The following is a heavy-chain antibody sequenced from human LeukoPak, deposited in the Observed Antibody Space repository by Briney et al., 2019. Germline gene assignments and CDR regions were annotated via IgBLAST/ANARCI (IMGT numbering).Heavy chain of an antibody. D-gene: IGHD6-13*01. CDR1: GFTFSSYA. CDR3: ARENPERSSSWYFTPSNYYYYMDV. Sequence: GGSLRLSCAASGFTFSSYAMSWVRQAPGKGLEWVSAISGSGGSTYYADSVKGRFTISRDNSKNTLYLQMNSLRAEDTAVYYCARENPERSSSWYFTPSNYYYYMDVWGKGTTVTISS. CDR2: ISGSGGST. V-gene: IGHV3-23*01. J-gene: IGHJ6*03.